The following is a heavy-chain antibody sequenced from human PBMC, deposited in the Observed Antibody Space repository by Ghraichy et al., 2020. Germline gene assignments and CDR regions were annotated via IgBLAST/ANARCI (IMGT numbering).Heavy chain of an antibody. V-gene: IGHV3-21*01. Sequence: GESLNISCAASGFTFSVYSMNWVRQAPGKGLEWVSSISSTSTYIYYADSVKGRFTISRDNTRNLLSLQMNSLRAEDTAVYYCARNPGDYYDATTQEIDYWGQGILVTVSS. J-gene: IGHJ4*02. CDR3: ARNPGDYYDATTQEIDY. CDR1: GFTFSVYS. CDR2: ISSTSTYI. D-gene: IGHD3-22*01.